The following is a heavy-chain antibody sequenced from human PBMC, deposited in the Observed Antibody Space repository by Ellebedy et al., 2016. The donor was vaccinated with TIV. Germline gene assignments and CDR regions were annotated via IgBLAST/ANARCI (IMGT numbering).Heavy chain of an antibody. CDR1: GFTFSSYA. CDR2: ISGSGDTT. J-gene: IGHJ3*02. D-gene: IGHD4-23*01. Sequence: GGSLRLXCAASGFTFSSYAMSWVRQAPGKGLEWVSGISGSGDTTYYADSVKGRFTMSRDSSKNTLYLQMSSLRAEDTAVYYCARWSDDAFDIWGQGTRVTVS. CDR3: ARWSDDAFDI. V-gene: IGHV3-23*01.